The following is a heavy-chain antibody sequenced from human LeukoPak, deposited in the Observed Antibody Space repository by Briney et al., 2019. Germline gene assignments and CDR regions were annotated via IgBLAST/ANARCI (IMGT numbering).Heavy chain of an antibody. CDR1: GGSISSSSYY. J-gene: IGHJ5*02. D-gene: IGHD3-22*01. V-gene: IGHV4-39*01. CDR2: IYYSGST. Sequence: SETLSLTCTVSGGSISSSSYYWGWIRQPPGEGLEWIGSIYYSGSTYYNPSLKSRVTISVDTSKNQFSLKLSSVTAADTAVYYCARQRGATYYYDSSGVLNWFDPWGQGTLVTVSS. CDR3: ARQRGATYYYDSSGVLNWFDP.